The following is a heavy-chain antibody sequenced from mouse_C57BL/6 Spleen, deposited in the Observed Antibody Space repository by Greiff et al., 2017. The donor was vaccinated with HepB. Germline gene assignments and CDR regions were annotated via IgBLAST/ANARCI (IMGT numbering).Heavy chain of an antibody. CDR3: ARDGGLYDYAMDY. J-gene: IGHJ4*01. D-gene: IGHD2-12*01. CDR2: ISDGGSYT. Sequence: EVQVVESGGGLVKPGGSLKLSCAASGFTFSSYAMSWVRQTPEKRLEWVATISDGGSYTYYPDNVKGRFTISRDNAKNNLYLQMSHLKSEDTAMYYCARDGGLYDYAMDYWGQGTSVTVSS. CDR1: GFTFSSYA. V-gene: IGHV5-4*01.